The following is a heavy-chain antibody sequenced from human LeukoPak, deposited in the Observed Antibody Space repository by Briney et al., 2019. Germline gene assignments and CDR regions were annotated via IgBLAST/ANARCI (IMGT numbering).Heavy chain of an antibody. Sequence: GGSLRLSCTASRFTFGDYAMSWVRQAPGKGLNWVGFIRSKAYGGTPEYAASVKGRFSISRDDSKSIAYLQMNSLKTEDTAVYYCTRVVGATRVDAFDIWGQGTMVTVSS. CDR2: IRSKAYGGTP. J-gene: IGHJ3*02. CDR3: TRVVGATRVDAFDI. V-gene: IGHV3-49*04. CDR1: RFTFGDYA. D-gene: IGHD1-26*01.